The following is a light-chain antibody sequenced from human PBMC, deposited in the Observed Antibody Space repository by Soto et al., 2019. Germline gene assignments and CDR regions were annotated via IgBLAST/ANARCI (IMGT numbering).Light chain of an antibody. Sequence: QAVVTQEPSLTVSPGGTVTLTCGSSTGAVTSGHFPYWFQQKPGQAPRTLIYDTSNKHSWTPARFSGSLIGDKAALTLFGAQLEDEADYYCLLPYSAIQVFGGGTQLTVL. CDR1: TGAVTSGHF. CDR2: DTS. V-gene: IGLV7-46*02. J-gene: IGLJ2*01. CDR3: LLPYSAIQV.